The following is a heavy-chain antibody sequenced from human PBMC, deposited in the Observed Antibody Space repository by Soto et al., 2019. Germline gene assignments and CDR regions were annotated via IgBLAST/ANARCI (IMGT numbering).Heavy chain of an antibody. CDR3: ARAVGYSDASDFYSSAY. Sequence: GESLKISCRGSGYDFTHYWIAWVRQTPGKGLEWMGVIYPGGSDTKYSPSFQGQVTISVDRSIDTAYLQRSSLKASDTAVYYCARAVGYSDASDFYSSAYWGQGTPVTVSS. V-gene: IGHV5-51*01. CDR2: IYPGGSDT. CDR1: GYDFTHYW. D-gene: IGHD3-3*01. J-gene: IGHJ4*02.